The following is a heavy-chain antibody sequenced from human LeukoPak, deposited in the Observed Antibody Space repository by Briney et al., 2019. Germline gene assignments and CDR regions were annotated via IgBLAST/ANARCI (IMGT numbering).Heavy chain of an antibody. Sequence: SVKVSCMASGGTFSSYAISWVRQAPGQGLEWMGGIIPIFGTANYAQKFQGRVTITADESTSTAYMELSSLRSEDTAVYYCASPTGGSGYSSGWYWGQGTLVTVSS. CDR1: GGTFSSYA. CDR2: IIPIFGTA. V-gene: IGHV1-69*13. CDR3: ASPTGGSGYSSGWY. D-gene: IGHD6-19*01. J-gene: IGHJ4*02.